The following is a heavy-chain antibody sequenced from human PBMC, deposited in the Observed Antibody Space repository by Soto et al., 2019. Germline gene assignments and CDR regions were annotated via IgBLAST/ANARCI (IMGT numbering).Heavy chain of an antibody. CDR1: GFTFSGLD. CDR2: IGTAGDT. D-gene: IGHD2-15*01. Sequence: GGSLRLSCEASGFTFSGLDMHWVRQPTGKGLEWVSTIGTAGDTYYAVSVKGRFTISRDNAKNSLSLQMNSLRAGDTAVYFCARGQEVGAHFFDSWGQGTQVTAPQ. V-gene: IGHV3-13*01. CDR3: ARGQEVGAHFFDS. J-gene: IGHJ4*02.